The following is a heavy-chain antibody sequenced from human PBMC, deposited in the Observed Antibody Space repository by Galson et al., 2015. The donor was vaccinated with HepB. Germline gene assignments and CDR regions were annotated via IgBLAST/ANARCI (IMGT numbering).Heavy chain of an antibody. V-gene: IGHV1-2*02. CDR2: TNPNSGAK. CDR3: ARAGYYSRSNCYRGAFDI. CDR1: GYTFTGYY. Sequence: SVKVCCKASGYTFTGYYMNRVRQAPGQRLEWMRWTNPNSGAKNHSQKILGTVTVARDTSLSSAYMELSRLTSDDTAEYYCARAGYYSRSNCYRGAFDIWGQGTLVTVSS. J-gene: IGHJ4*02. D-gene: IGHD2-2*01.